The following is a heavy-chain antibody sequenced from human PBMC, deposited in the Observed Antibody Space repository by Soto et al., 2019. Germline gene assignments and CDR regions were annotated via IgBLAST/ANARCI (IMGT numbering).Heavy chain of an antibody. Sequence: GGSLRLSCVASGFSISTHALTWVRQAPGKGLEWVSSFSGRSGDTYYAASVKGRFTISGDSSKNTVILQMNNLRADDTALYYCARDSSAWPNYFDSWGQGIQVTVSS. D-gene: IGHD6-19*01. CDR3: ARDSSAWPNYFDS. CDR2: FSGRSGDT. V-gene: IGHV3-23*01. CDR1: GFSISTHA. J-gene: IGHJ4*02.